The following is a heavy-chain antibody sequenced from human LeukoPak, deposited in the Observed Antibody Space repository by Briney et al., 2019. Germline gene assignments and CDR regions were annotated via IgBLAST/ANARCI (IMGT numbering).Heavy chain of an antibody. CDR1: GFTFSSYA. V-gene: IGHV3-23*01. CDR3: AKTLEPEWLAYFDF. J-gene: IGHJ4*02. D-gene: IGHD6-19*01. Sequence: PGGSLRLSCAASGFTFSSYALSWVRQAPGKELEWVSAISGGADRTYYADSVKGRFTISRDNSKNTLYLQMNSLRAEDTAVYYCAKTLEPEWLAYFDFWGQGTLVTVSS. CDR2: ISGGADRT.